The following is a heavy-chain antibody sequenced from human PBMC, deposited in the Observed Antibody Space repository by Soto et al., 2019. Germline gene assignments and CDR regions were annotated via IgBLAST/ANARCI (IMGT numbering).Heavy chain of an antibody. V-gene: IGHV1-18*01. CDR3: ARVDCVYCCSTSCYAYYYYYMDV. Sequence: ASVKVSCKASGYTFTSYGISWVRQAPGQGLEWMGWISAYNGNTNYAQKLQGRVTMTTDTSTSTAYMELMSLRSDDTAVYYCARVDCVYCCSTSCYAYYYYYMDVWGKGTTVTVSS. J-gene: IGHJ6*03. D-gene: IGHD2-2*01. CDR2: ISAYNGNT. CDR1: GYTFTSYG.